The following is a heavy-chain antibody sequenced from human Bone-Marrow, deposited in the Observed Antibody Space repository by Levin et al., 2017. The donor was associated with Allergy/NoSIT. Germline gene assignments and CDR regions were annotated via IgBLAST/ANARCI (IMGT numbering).Heavy chain of an antibody. V-gene: IGHV3-48*01. J-gene: IGHJ4*02. Sequence: PGGSLRLSCVASGFTFSSKSMHWVRQAPGKGLEWVSYISSSGSITKYADSVRGRFPVSRDNAKNSLYLQMHCLIVEATAIYYCAREWVGSGFQNRRDYWGQGNLVTVS. CDR3: AREWVGSGFQNRRDY. CDR2: ISSSGSIT. CDR1: GFTFSSKS. D-gene: IGHD3-22*01.